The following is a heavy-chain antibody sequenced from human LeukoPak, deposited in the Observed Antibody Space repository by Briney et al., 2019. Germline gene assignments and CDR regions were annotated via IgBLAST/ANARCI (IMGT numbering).Heavy chain of an antibody. J-gene: IGHJ2*01. CDR2: ISSDHSYI. D-gene: IGHD3-16*01. V-gene: IGHV3-21*06. Sequence: GGSLRLSCAASGFTFSSYNMNWVRQAPGKGLEWVSFISSDHSYIYYADSVKGRCTISRDNVKNSLYLQINSLRPEDTAVYYCAGGARGYNWYFDLWGRGTLVTVSS. CDR3: AGGARGYNWYFDL. CDR1: GFTFSSYN.